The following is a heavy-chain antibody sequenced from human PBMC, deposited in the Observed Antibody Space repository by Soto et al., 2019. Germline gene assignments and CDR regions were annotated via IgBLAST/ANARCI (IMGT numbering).Heavy chain of an antibody. D-gene: IGHD6-19*01. CDR3: AAHPRRAVAGTLFDY. J-gene: IGHJ4*02. CDR2: ISPSSNTI. CDR1: GFTFITYS. Sequence: GGSLRLSCAASGFTFITYSMNWVRQAPGKGLEWISYISPSSNTIYYAASVRGRFTISRDNAKNSLFLQMNSLRDDDTGVYYCAAHPRRAVAGTLFDYWGQGALVTVSS. V-gene: IGHV3-48*02.